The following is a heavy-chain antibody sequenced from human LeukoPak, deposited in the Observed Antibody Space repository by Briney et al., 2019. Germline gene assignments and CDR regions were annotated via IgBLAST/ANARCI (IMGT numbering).Heavy chain of an antibody. CDR2: ISSSGSTT. Sequence: GGSLRLSCAASGLTFSSYEMNWVRQAPGKGLEWVSYISSSGSTTHYADSVKGRFTISRDNAKKSLYLQINSLRAEDTAVYYSARDNYDSSGYYFDWGQGTLVTVSS. CDR3: ARDNYDSSGYYFD. J-gene: IGHJ4*02. V-gene: IGHV3-48*03. CDR1: GLTFSSYE. D-gene: IGHD3-22*01.